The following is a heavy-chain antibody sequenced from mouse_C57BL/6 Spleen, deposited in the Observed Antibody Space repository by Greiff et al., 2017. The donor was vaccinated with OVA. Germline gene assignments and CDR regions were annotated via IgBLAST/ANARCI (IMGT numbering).Heavy chain of an antibody. Sequence: VQLQQSGAELVRPGASVTLSCKASGYTFTDYEMHWVKQTPVHGLEWIGAIDPETGGTAYNQKFKGKAILTADKSSSTAYMELRSLTSEDSAVYYCTRFMVHYAMDYWGQGTSVTFSS. CDR3: TRFMVHYAMDY. CDR2: IDPETGGT. CDR1: GYTFTDYE. D-gene: IGHD2-2*01. V-gene: IGHV1-15*01. J-gene: IGHJ4*01.